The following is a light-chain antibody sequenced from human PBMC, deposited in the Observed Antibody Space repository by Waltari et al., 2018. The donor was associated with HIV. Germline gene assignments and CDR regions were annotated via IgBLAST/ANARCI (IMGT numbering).Light chain of an antibody. CDR3: QQAVSPLLT. J-gene: IGKJ4*01. Sequence: EIVLTQSPATLSLSPGERATLSCGASQSISNNYLAWYQRKPGQAPRFLMYDASKRATGIPDRFSGSGSGTHFTLTINSLQPEDFGTYYCQQAVSPLLTFGGGTKVDIK. CDR2: DAS. V-gene: IGKV3D-20*01. CDR1: QSISNNY.